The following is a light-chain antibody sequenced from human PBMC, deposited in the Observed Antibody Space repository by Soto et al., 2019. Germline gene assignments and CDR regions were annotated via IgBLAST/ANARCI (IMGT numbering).Light chain of an antibody. CDR3: EQYGSSPT. CDR2: DVS. J-gene: IGKJ1*01. CDR1: QSVSSNY. Sequence: EIVLTQSPGTLSLSPGERATLSCRSSQSVSSNYLAWYQQKPDQAPRLVIYDVSGRATGIPDRFSGSGSGTDFTLTISRLEPEDFAGYYWEQYGSSPTFGQGTKVEI. V-gene: IGKV3-20*01.